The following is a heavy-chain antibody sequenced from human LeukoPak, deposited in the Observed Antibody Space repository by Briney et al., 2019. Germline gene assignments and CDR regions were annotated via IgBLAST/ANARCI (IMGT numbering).Heavy chain of an antibody. CDR2: IYQSGST. J-gene: IGHJ3*02. Sequence: SETLSLTCTVSGGSISRGGDYWSWIRQPPGKGLEWIGYIYQSGSTFYNPSLTSRVTISVDRYKNQFSLKLTSVTAADTAVYYCARDGDHGAFDIWGQGTMVTVSS. CDR3: ARDGDHGAFDI. D-gene: IGHD7-27*01. V-gene: IGHV4-30-2*01. CDR1: GGSISRGGDY.